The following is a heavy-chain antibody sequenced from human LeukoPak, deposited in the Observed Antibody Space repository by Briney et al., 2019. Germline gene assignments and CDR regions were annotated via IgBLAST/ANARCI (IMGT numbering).Heavy chain of an antibody. CDR3: ARRYSDSWYVFDY. V-gene: IGHV5-51*01. Sequence: GESLKISCEGSGYSFTSYWIGWVRQMPGKGLEWMGIIYPGDSATRNSPSFQGQVTISADKSISTAYLQWSSLKASDTAMYYCARRYSDSWYVFDYWGQGTLVIASS. J-gene: IGHJ4*02. CDR2: IYPGDSAT. CDR1: GYSFTSYW. D-gene: IGHD6-13*01.